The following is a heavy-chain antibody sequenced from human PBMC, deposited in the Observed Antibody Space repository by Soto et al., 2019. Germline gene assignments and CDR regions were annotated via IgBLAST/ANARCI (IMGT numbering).Heavy chain of an antibody. Sequence: ASVKVSCKVSGYTLTELSMHWFRQAPGKGLEWMGGFDPEDGERIYAQKLQGRVTMTEDTSTDTAYMELSSLRSEDTAVYYCATEGTDTISWALDLCGQGTKVTVSS. D-gene: IGHD1-1*01. CDR2: FDPEDGER. CDR1: GYTLTELS. J-gene: IGHJ6*02. V-gene: IGHV1-24*01. CDR3: ATEGTDTISWALDL.